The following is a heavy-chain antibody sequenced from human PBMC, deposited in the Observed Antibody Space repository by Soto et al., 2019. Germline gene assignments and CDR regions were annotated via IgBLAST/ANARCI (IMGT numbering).Heavy chain of an antibody. V-gene: IGHV3-23*01. J-gene: IGHJ4*02. CDR1: GFTFSSYA. Sequence: GGSLRLSCAASGFTFSSYAVSWVRQAPGKGLEWVSAISGSGGSTYYADSVKGRFTISRDNSKNTLYLQMNSLRAEDTAVYYCASYSSGWKFDYWGQGTLVTVSS. CDR2: ISGSGGST. CDR3: ASYSSGWKFDY. D-gene: IGHD6-19*01.